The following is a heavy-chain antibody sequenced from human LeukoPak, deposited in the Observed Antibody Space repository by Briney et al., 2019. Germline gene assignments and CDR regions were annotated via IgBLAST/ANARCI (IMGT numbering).Heavy chain of an antibody. CDR1: GYTFTGYY. Sequence: VASVKVSCKASGYTFTGYYMHWVRQAPGQGLEWMGRINPNSGGTNYAQKFQGRVTMTRDTSISTAYMELSSLRSEDTAVYYCVGGAPNWGFDYWGQGTLVTVSS. CDR3: VGGAPNWGFDY. J-gene: IGHJ4*02. V-gene: IGHV1-2*06. CDR2: INPNSGGT. D-gene: IGHD7-27*01.